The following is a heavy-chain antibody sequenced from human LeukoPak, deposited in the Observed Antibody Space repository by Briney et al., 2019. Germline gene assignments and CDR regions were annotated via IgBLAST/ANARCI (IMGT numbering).Heavy chain of an antibody. J-gene: IGHJ5*02. CDR3: ASLPGYCSSTSCSTGP. Sequence: SQTLSLTCTVSGGSISSGGYYWSWIRQPPGKGLEWIGYIYHSGSTYYNPSLKSRVTISVDRSKNQFSLKLSSVTAADTAVYYCASLPGYCSSTSCSTGPWGQGTLVTVSS. CDR1: GGSISSGGYY. V-gene: IGHV4-30-2*01. CDR2: IYHSGST. D-gene: IGHD2-2*01.